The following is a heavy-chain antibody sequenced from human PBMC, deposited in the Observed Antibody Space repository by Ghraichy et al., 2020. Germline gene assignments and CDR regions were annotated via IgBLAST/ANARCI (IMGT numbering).Heavy chain of an antibody. CDR2: INPNTGGT. Sequence: GGSLRLSCKASGYTFTADYIHWVRQALGQGLEWMGRINPNTGGTNFAQNVQGRVTMTRDTSISTAYMELSRLTSDDTAVYFCARDFFSSITSPNYYYGMDVWGQGTTFTVSS. J-gene: IGHJ6*02. V-gene: IGHV1-2*06. D-gene: IGHD3-10*01. CDR3: ARDFFSSITSPNYYYGMDV. CDR1: GYTFTADY.